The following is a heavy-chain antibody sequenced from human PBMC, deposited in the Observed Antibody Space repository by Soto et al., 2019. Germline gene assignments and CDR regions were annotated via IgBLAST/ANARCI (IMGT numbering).Heavy chain of an antibody. CDR1: GFTFDDYA. CDR3: ARDGPQSGYDYTT. J-gene: IGHJ5*02. CDR2: ISWNSGSI. D-gene: IGHD3-16*01. V-gene: IGHV3-9*01. Sequence: GGSLRLSCAASGFTFDDYAMHWVRQAPGKGLEWVSGISWNSGSIGYADSVKGRFTISRDNAKNSLYLQMNSVTAADTAVYYCARDGPQSGYDYTTWGQGTLVTVSS.